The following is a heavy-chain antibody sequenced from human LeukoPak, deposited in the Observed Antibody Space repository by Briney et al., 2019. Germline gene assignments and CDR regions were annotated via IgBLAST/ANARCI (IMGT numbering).Heavy chain of an antibody. D-gene: IGHD3-22*01. J-gene: IGHJ4*02. V-gene: IGHV3-33*01. CDR3: ARDVYDSSGSYYFDY. Sequence: GGSLTLSCAASGFTFSSYGMHWVRQAPGKGLEWVAVIWYDGSNKYYADSVKGRFTISRDNSKNTLYLQMNSLRAEDTAVYYCARDVYDSSGSYYFDYWGQGTLVTVTS. CDR2: IWYDGSNK. CDR1: GFTFSSYG.